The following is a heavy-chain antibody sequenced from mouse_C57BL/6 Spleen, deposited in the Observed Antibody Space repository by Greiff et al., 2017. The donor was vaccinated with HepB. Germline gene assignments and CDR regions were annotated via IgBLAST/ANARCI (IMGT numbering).Heavy chain of an antibody. J-gene: IGHJ4*01. CDR3: ARVVDYYAMDY. Sequence: VQLQQSGAELVRPGASVKLSCKASGYTFTDYYINWVKQRPGQGLEWIARIYPGSGNTYYNEKFKGKATLTAEKSSSTAYMQLSSLTSEDSAVYFCARVVDYYAMDYWGQGTSVTVSS. CDR2: IYPGSGNT. CDR1: GYTFTDYY. V-gene: IGHV1-76*01.